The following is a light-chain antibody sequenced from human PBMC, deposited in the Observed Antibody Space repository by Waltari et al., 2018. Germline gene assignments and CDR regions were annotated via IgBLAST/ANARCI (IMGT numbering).Light chain of an antibody. Sequence: SYELTQSPSVSVSPVQTASITCSRDGLGYKFISWYQQKPGQSPVLVLYQDTKRPSGIPERFAGSTSGITATLTISGTQAMDEADYYCQAWDSYTAVFGGGTKLTVL. V-gene: IGLV3-1*01. J-gene: IGLJ3*02. CDR3: QAWDSYTAV. CDR1: GLGYKF. CDR2: QDT.